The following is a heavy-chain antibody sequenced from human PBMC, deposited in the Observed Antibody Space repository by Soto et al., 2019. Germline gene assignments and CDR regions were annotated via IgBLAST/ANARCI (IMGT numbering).Heavy chain of an antibody. V-gene: IGHV1-69*06. CDR2: IIPIFGTA. CDR1: GGTFSSYA. Sequence: ASVKVSCKASGGTFSSYAISWVRQAPGQGLEWMGGIIPIFGTANYAQKFQGRVTITADKSTSTAYMELSSLRSEDTAVYYCASREILTGYYSLFYFDYWGQGTMGTVSS. J-gene: IGHJ4*02. CDR3: ASREILTGYYSLFYFDY. D-gene: IGHD3-9*01.